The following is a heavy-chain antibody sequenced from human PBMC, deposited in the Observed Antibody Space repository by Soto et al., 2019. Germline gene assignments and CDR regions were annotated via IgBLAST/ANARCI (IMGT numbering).Heavy chain of an antibody. Sequence: QVQLVQSGAEVKKPGSSVKVSCKASGGTFTRYSISWVRQAPGQGLEWMGRIIPILGIASYAQKFQDRVTITADISTSTVYMELSSLRPEDTAVYYCARPHLDCIRGNCYSDGGYWGQGTLVTVSS. CDR3: ARPHLDCIRGNCYSDGGY. CDR1: GGTFTRYS. CDR2: IIPILGIA. J-gene: IGHJ4*02. V-gene: IGHV1-69*02. D-gene: IGHD2-15*01.